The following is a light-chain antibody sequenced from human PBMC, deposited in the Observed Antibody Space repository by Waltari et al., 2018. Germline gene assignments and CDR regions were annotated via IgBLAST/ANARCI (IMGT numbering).Light chain of an antibody. CDR2: EGT. CDR3: CSYAGSSPL. Sequence: QSALPQPASVSGSPGQSITISCAGATSDVVTYSLVSWYQQHPGNPPKLMIHEGTQRPSGISNRFSGSNSDNTASLTISGLQFEDEAYYYCCSYAGSSPLFGGGTRVTVL. J-gene: IGLJ3*02. CDR1: TSDVVTYSL. V-gene: IGLV2-23*01.